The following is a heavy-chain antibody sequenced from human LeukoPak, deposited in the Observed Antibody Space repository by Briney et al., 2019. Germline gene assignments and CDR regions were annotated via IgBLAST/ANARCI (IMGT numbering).Heavy chain of an antibody. Sequence: GGSLRLSCAASGFTFSTYWMHWVRQAPGKGLAWVSHINGDGGGTTYAASVKGRFTISRDNAKNTLYLQVSRLRAEETAVYYVARGGLGVGVDYWGQGALVTVSS. D-gene: IGHD3-3*01. J-gene: IGHJ4*02. CDR1: GFTFSTYW. CDR3: ARGGLGVGVDY. CDR2: INGDGGGT. V-gene: IGHV3-74*01.